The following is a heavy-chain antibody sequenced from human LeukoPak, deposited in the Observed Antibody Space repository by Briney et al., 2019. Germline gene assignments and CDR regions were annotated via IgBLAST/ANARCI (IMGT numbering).Heavy chain of an antibody. D-gene: IGHD3-22*01. CDR2: ISGSGGST. V-gene: IGHV3-23*01. J-gene: IGHJ4*02. CDR3: AKERHSSGYYYGYFDY. Sequence: GGSLRLSCAASGFTFSSYAMSWVRQAPGRGLEWVSAISGSGGSTYYADSVKGRFTISRDNSKNTLYLQMNSLRAEDTAVYYCAKERHSSGYYYGYFDYWGQGTLVTVSS. CDR1: GFTFSSYA.